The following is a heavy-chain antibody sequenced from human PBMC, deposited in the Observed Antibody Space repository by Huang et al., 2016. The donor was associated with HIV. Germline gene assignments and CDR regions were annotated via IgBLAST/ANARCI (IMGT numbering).Heavy chain of an antibody. J-gene: IGHJ3*02. V-gene: IGHV4-61*09. CDR3: ARLTGYSTFDI. CDR2: IYTRGTA. D-gene: IGHD3-9*01. CDR1: GGSISSGNYY. Sequence: QVQLQESGPGLVKPSQTLSLTCSVSGGSISSGNYYWSWIRQPAGKGLEWIGHIYTRGTALYNSSLKSRVTISVATSKNQFSLKLSSVTAADTAVYYCARLTGYSTFDIWGHGTVVTVSS.